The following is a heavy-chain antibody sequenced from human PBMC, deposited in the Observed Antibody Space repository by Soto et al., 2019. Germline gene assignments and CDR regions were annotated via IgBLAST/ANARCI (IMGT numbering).Heavy chain of an antibody. CDR1: GFTFSSYG. J-gene: IGHJ4*02. D-gene: IGHD2-21*02. V-gene: IGHV3-33*01. Sequence: QVQLVESGGGVVQPGRSLRLSCAASGFTFSSYGMHWVRQAPGKGLEWVAVIWYDGSNKYYADSVKGRFTISRDNSKNTLYLQMNSLRAEDTAVYYCARDVCGGDCSEVPGPYWGQGTLVTVSS. CDR2: IWYDGSNK. CDR3: ARDVCGGDCSEVPGPY.